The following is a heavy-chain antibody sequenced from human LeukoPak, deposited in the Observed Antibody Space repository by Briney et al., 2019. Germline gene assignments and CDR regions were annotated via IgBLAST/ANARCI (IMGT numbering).Heavy chain of an antibody. D-gene: IGHD5-12*01. CDR2: INHSGST. CDR1: GGSFSGYY. V-gene: IGHV4-34*01. J-gene: IGHJ4*02. Sequence: SETLSLTCAVYGGSFSGYYWSWIRQPPGKGLEWIGEINHSGSTNYNPSLKSRVTISVDTSKNQFSLKLSSVTAADTAVYYCARAVRGYSGYDKGSFDYWGQGTLVTVSS. CDR3: ARAVRGYSGYDKGSFDY.